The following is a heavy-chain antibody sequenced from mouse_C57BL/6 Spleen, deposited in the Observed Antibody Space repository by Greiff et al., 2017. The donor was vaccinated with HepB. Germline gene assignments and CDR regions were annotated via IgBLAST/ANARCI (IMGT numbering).Heavy chain of an antibody. J-gene: IGHJ3*01. CDR2: IDPETGGT. Sequence: VQLQQSGAELVRPGASVTLSCKASGYTFTDYEMHWVKQTPVHGLEWIGAIDPETGGTAYNQKFKGKAILTADKSSSTADMELRSLTSEDSAVYYCTREDDYDGGAWFAYWGQGTLVTVSA. V-gene: IGHV1-15*01. CDR1: GYTFTDYE. CDR3: TREDDYDGGAWFAY. D-gene: IGHD2-4*01.